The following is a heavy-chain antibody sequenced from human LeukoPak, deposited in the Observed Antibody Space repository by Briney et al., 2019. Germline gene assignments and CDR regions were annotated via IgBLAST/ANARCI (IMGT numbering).Heavy chain of an antibody. D-gene: IGHD2-2*01. V-gene: IGHV3-30*04. CDR1: GFTFSSYA. Sequence: PGRSLRLSCAASGFTFSSYAMHWVRQAPGKGLEWVAVISYDGSNKYYADSVKGRFTISRDNAKNSLSLPMNSLRGEDTAVYYCAREDCSNVRCYGASDAWGQGTLVTVSS. CDR2: ISYDGSNK. J-gene: IGHJ5*02. CDR3: AREDCSNVRCYGASDA.